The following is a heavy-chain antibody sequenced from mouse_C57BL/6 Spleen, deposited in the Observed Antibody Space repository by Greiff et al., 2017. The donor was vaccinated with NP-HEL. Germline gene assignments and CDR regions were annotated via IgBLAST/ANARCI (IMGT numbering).Heavy chain of an antibody. Sequence: EVKLVESGGGLVKPGGSLKLSCAASGFTFSSYAMSWVRQTPEKRLEWVATISDGGSYTYYPDNVKGRFTISRDNAKNNLYLQMSHLKSEDTAMYYCARGGDYDDEGYYAMDYWGQGTSVTVSS. CDR2: ISDGGSYT. CDR1: GFTFSSYA. D-gene: IGHD2-4*01. V-gene: IGHV5-4*03. CDR3: ARGGDYDDEGYYAMDY. J-gene: IGHJ4*01.